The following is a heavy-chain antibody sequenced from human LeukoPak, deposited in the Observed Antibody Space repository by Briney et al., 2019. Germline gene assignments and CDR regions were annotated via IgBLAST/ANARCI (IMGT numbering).Heavy chain of an antibody. V-gene: IGHV1-46*01. CDR2: INPSGGST. J-gene: IGHJ5*01. Sequence: GASVKVSCKASGYTFTGYYIHWVRQAPGQGLEWMGIINPSGGSTNYAQKFQGRVTMTSDTSASTVYLDLSSLRSEDTAIYYCARDKSSTNWLDSWGQGTLVTVSS. CDR3: ARDKSSTNWLDS. CDR1: GYTFTGYY. D-gene: IGHD3-10*01.